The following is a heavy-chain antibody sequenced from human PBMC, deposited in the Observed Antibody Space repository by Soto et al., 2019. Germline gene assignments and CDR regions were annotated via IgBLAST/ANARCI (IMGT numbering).Heavy chain of an antibody. CDR1: GGSFSSSSYF. V-gene: IGHV4-39*01. Sequence: SETLSLTCTVSGGSFSSSSYFWAWIRQPPGKGLEWIGSISYSGSTYYNPSLKSRVTISVDTSKNQFSVKLNSVTAADTAVYYCARQPGVDLRDVLASWRQGPKVAV. J-gene: IGHJ6*01. CDR2: ISYSGST. D-gene: IGHD2-21*01. CDR3: ARQPGVDLRDVLAS.